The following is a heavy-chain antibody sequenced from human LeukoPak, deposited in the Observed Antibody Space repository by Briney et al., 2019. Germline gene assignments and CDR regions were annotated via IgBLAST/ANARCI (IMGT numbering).Heavy chain of an antibody. CDR1: GYTFTGYY. Sequence: ASVKVSCKASGYTFTGYYMHWVRQAPGQGLEWMGWINPNSGGTNYAQKFQGRVTMTRDTSISTAYMELSRLRSDDTAVYYCATLDGNYYGSGSYSWGQGTLVTVSS. D-gene: IGHD3-10*01. J-gene: IGHJ5*02. CDR3: ATLDGNYYGSGSYS. V-gene: IGHV1-2*02. CDR2: INPNSGGT.